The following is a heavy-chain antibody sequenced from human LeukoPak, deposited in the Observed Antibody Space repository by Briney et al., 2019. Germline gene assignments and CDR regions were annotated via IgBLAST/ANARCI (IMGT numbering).Heavy chain of an antibody. D-gene: IGHD2-21*01. CDR2: ISYDGSNK. Sequence: GRALRLSCAASGFTFSSYAMHRVRQAPGKGREWGAVISYDGSNKYYADSVKGRFTISRDNAKNTLYLQMNSLRAEDTAVYYCARGHIGYHYYGMDVWGQGTTVTVSS. J-gene: IGHJ6*02. CDR3: ARGHIGYHYYGMDV. CDR1: GFTFSSYA. V-gene: IGHV3-30*04.